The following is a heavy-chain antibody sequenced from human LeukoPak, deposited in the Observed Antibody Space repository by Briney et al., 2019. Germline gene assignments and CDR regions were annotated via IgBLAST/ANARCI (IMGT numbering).Heavy chain of an antibody. D-gene: IGHD3-22*01. V-gene: IGHV1-8*01. CDR1: GYTFTSYD. Sequence: ASVKVSCKASGYTFTSYDINWVRQATGQGLEWMGWTNPNSGNTGYAQKFQGRVTMTRNTSISTAYMELRSLRSDDTAVYYCARGYYDSSGYYHDYWGQGTLVTVSS. CDR2: TNPNSGNT. J-gene: IGHJ4*02. CDR3: ARGYYDSSGYYHDY.